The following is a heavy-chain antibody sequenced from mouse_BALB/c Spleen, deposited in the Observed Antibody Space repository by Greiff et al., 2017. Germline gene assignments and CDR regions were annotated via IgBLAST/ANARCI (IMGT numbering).Heavy chain of an antibody. CDR2: IDPANGNT. CDR3: ASDLR. CDR1: GFNIKDTY. V-gene: IGHV14-3*02. J-gene: IGHJ2*01. Sequence: EVMLVESGAELVKPGASVKLSCTASGFNIKDTYMHWVKQRPEQGLEWIGRIDPANGNTKYDPKFQGKATITADTSSNTAYLQLSSLTSEDTAVYYCASDLRWGQGTTLTVSS.